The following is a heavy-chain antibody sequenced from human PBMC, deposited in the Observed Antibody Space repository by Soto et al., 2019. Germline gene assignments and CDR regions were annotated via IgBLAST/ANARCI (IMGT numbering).Heavy chain of an antibody. J-gene: IGHJ2*01. CDR3: AREAQGVPPKDGSGHRLGYFDL. D-gene: IGHD6-19*01. CDR1: GFTFSTYW. V-gene: IGHV3-7*05. Sequence: EVQLVESGGGLVQPGGSLRLSCAASGFTFSTYWTSWLRQAPGKGLEWVANIQQDGGDKYHVDSVKGRFTISRDNAKNTLYVQMSSLRTEDTAVYYCAREAQGVPPKDGSGHRLGYFDLWGRGTLVTVSS. CDR2: IQQDGGDK.